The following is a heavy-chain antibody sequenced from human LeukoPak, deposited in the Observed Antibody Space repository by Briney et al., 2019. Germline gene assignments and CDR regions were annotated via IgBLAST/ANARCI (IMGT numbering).Heavy chain of an antibody. CDR1: GYTFTSYY. V-gene: IGHV1-46*01. J-gene: IGHJ4*02. D-gene: IGHD1-26*01. CDR3: ARFLSFSVKGATPPPDSDY. Sequence: GASVKVSCKASGYTFTSYYMHWVRQAPGQGLEWMGIINPSGGSTSYAQKFQGRATMTRDMSTSTVYMELSSLRSEDTAVYYCARFLSFSVKGATPPPDSDYWGQGTLVTVSS. CDR2: INPSGGST.